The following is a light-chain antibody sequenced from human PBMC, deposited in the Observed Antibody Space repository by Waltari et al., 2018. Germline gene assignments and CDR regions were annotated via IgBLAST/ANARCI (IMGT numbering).Light chain of an antibody. CDR1: QDISHS. J-gene: IGKJ1*01. CDR2: AAS. Sequence: DIQLTQSPSSLSASVGDRVTVTCRASQDISHSLAWYQQKPGKAPQLLLYAASRLESGVPSRFSGRGSGTDYTLTISSLQPEDFVTYSCQQYYSTPWTFGQGTKVETK. CDR3: QQYYSTPWT. V-gene: IGKV1-NL1*01.